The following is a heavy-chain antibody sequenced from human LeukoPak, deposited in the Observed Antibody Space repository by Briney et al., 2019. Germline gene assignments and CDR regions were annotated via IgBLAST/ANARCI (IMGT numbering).Heavy chain of an antibody. V-gene: IGHV3-23*01. CDR2: ISGSGGST. CDR1: GFTFSSYW. CDR3: AKSGNRPYYYYYMDV. J-gene: IGHJ6*03. D-gene: IGHD4-23*01. Sequence: GGSLRLSCAASGFTFSSYWMSWVRQAPGKGLEWVSAISGSGGSTYYADSVKGRFTISRDNSKNTLYLQMNSLRAEDTAVYYCAKSGNRPYYYYYMDVWGKGTTVTVSS.